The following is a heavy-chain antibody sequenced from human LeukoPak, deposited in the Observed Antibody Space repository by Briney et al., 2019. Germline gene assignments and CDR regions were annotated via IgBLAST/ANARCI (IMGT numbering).Heavy chain of an antibody. J-gene: IGHJ4*02. CDR3: AKDLTAYSSTWYSLTFDH. D-gene: IGHD6-13*01. CDR2: LTWNSGSI. V-gene: IGHV3-9*01. CDR1: GFTFDDYA. Sequence: GGSLRLSCAASGFTFDDYAMHWVRQAPGKGLEWVSGLTWNSGSIEYADSVKGRFTISRDSAKNSLHLQMNSLRAEDTAVYYCAKDLTAYSSTWYSLTFDHWGQGTLVTVSS.